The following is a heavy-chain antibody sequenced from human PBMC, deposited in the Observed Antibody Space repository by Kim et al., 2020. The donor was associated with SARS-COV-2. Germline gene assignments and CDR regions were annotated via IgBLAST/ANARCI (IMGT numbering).Heavy chain of an antibody. V-gene: IGHV3-21*01. Sequence: GGSLRLSCAASGFAFSSFNMNWVRQAPGEGLEWVSSISTSSYRFYADSVKGRFTISRDNAQNLLYLQMNSLRAEDTAIYYCASEDCSDGTCYYWGQGAL. CDR3: ASEDCSDGTCYY. CDR2: ISTSSYR. D-gene: IGHD2-15*01. CDR1: GFAFSSFN. J-gene: IGHJ4*02.